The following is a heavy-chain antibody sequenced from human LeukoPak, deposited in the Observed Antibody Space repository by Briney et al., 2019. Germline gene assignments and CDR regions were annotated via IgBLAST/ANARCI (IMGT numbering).Heavy chain of an antibody. V-gene: IGHV1-46*01. Sequence: GASVKVSCKTSGYTSISYYLHWVRQAPGQGLEWMGLINPNGGSTNYAQRFQGRVTMTRNTSTSTVYMELSSLRFEDTAVYYCARGVSGNYYDYWGQGTLVTVSS. CDR2: INPNGGST. D-gene: IGHD3-3*01. CDR1: GYTSISYY. CDR3: ARGVSGNYYDY. J-gene: IGHJ4*02.